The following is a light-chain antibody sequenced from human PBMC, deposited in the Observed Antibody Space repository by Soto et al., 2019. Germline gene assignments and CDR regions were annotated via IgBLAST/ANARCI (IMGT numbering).Light chain of an antibody. CDR2: NNN. Sequence: QSVLTQPPSASGTPGQRVTISCSGSSSNIGSHVVYWYQQLAGTAPKLLMYNNNQRPSGVPDRLSGSKSGTSASLVISGLQSEYEADYYCAVWDDSLDGWVFGGGTKVTVL. J-gene: IGLJ3*02. V-gene: IGLV1-44*01. CDR1: SSNIGSHV. CDR3: AVWDDSLDGWV.